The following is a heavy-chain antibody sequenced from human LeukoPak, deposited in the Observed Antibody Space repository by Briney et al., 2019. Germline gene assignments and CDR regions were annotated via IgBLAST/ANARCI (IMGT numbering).Heavy chain of an antibody. J-gene: IGHJ4*02. CDR3: ASPKRVFGVVTWYYFDY. CDR2: IIPIFGTA. Sequence: SVKVSCKASGGTFSSYAISWVRQAPGQGLEWMGGIIPIFGTANYAQKFQGRVTITADESTSTAYMELSSLRSEDTAVYYCASPKRVFGVVTWYYFDYWGQGTLVTVSS. CDR1: GGTFSSYA. V-gene: IGHV1-69*13. D-gene: IGHD3-3*01.